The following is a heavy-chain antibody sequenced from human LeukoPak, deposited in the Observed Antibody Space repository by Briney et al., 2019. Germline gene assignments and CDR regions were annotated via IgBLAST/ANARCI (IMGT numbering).Heavy chain of an antibody. D-gene: IGHD3-10*01. V-gene: IGHV3-23*01. CDR2: IDYSGGST. J-gene: IGHJ4*02. Sequence: GGSLRLSCAASGFTFSSYTLNWVRQAPGKGLEWVSSIDYSGGSTYYADSVKGRFTVSRDNSKNTLYLQMNSLRAEDTAVYYCAKDHLYYYGSGSYLFDYWGQGTLVTVSS. CDR3: AKDHLYYYGSGSYLFDY. CDR1: GFTFSSYT.